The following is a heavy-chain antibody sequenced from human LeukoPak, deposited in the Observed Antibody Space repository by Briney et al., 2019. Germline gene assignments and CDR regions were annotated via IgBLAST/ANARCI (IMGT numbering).Heavy chain of an antibody. J-gene: IGHJ4*02. CDR2: IYPGDSDT. CDR3: ARHSRGTIVVGTFDF. CDR1: GYSFTNYW. Sequence: GESLKISCQGSGYSFTNYWIGWVRQMPGKGLEWMGIIYPGDSDTRYSPSFQGQVTISADKSISTAYLQWSSLKASDTAMYYCARHSRGTIVVGTFDFWGQGTLVTVSS. V-gene: IGHV5-51*01. D-gene: IGHD3-22*01.